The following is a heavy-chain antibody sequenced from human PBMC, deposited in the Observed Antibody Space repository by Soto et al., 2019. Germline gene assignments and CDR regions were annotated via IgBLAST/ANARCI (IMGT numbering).Heavy chain of an antibody. V-gene: IGHV4-39*07. CDR3: AHYFNGRAFDI. D-gene: IGHD3-10*01. Sequence: SETLSLTCTVSGASISSSSSYWGWIRQPPGKGLEWIGSIYYSGSTYYNPSLKSRVTISVDTSKNQFSLKLSSVTAADTAVYYCAHYFNGRAFDIWGQGTMVTVSS. CDR1: GASISSSSSY. CDR2: IYYSGST. J-gene: IGHJ3*02.